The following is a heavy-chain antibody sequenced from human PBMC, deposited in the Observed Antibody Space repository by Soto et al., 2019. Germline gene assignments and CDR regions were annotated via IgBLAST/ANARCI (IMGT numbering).Heavy chain of an antibody. CDR3: AREKDDFWSGYSVAPDY. V-gene: IGHV3-7*01. D-gene: IGHD3-3*01. Sequence: PGGSLRLSCAASGFTFSTFWMSWVRQAPGKGLEWVANIKQDGSEKYYVDSVKGRFTISRDNAKNSLYLQMNSLRAEDTAVYYCAREKDDFWSGYSVAPDYWGQGTLVTVSS. CDR1: GFTFSTFW. CDR2: IKQDGSEK. J-gene: IGHJ4*02.